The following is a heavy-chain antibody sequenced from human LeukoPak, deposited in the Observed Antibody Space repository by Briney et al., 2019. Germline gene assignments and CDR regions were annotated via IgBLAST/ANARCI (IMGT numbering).Heavy chain of an antibody. D-gene: IGHD3-22*01. CDR3: ARAHYYDSSGLSFDP. Sequence: SETLSLTCTVSGGSISSGDYYWRWIRQPPGKGLEWIGYIYYSGSTYYNPSLKSRVTISVDTSKNQFSLKLSSVTAADTAVYYCARAHYYDSSGLSFDPWGQGTLVTVSS. J-gene: IGHJ5*02. V-gene: IGHV4-30-4*01. CDR1: GGSISSGDYY. CDR2: IYYSGST.